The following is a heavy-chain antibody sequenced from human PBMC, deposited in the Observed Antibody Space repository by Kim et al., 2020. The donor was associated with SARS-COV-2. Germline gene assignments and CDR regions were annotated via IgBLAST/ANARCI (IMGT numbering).Heavy chain of an antibody. D-gene: IGHD6-6*01. Sequence: SVKVSCKASGGTFSSYAISWVRQAPGQGLEWMGGIIPIFGTANYAQKFQGRVTITADESTSTAYMELSSLRSEDTAVYYCARDHIAARPPYYYGMDVWGQGTTVTVSS. CDR1: GGTFSSYA. CDR3: ARDHIAARPPYYYGMDV. V-gene: IGHV1-69*13. CDR2: IIPIFGTA. J-gene: IGHJ6*02.